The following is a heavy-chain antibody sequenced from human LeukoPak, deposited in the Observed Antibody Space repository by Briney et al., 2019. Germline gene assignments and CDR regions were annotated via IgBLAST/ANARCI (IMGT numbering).Heavy chain of an antibody. CDR2: IKEDGSEK. V-gene: IGHV3-7*04. Sequence: GGSLRLSCAASGFTFNSYWMNWVRQAPGKGLEWVANIKEDGSEKYYVDSVKGRFTISRDNAKNSLYLQMDSLRAEDTAVYYCARGVDVWGQGTTVTVS. J-gene: IGHJ6*02. CDR3: ARGVDV. CDR1: GFTFNSYW.